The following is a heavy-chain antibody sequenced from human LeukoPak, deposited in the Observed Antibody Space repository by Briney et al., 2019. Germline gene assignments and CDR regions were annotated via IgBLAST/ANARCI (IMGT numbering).Heavy chain of an antibody. CDR2: ISSSGSTI. Sequence: GGSLRLSCAASGFTFSSYSMNWVRQAPGKGLEWVSYISSSGSTIYYADSVKGRFTISRDNAKNSLHLQMNSLRAEDTAVYYCARDPAPATGAFDIWGQGTMVIIS. D-gene: IGHD1-1*01. CDR3: ARDPAPATGAFDI. CDR1: GFTFSSYS. V-gene: IGHV3-48*01. J-gene: IGHJ3*02.